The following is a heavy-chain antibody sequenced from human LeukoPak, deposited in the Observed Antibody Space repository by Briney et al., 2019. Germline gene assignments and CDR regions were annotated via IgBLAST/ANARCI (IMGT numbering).Heavy chain of an antibody. CDR1: GGSISSYY. J-gene: IGHJ5*02. D-gene: IGHD6-19*01. CDR2: IYHSGST. V-gene: IGHV4-59*01. CDR3: ARAGVNWFDP. Sequence: PSETLSLTCTVSGGSISSYYWSWLRQPPGKGLEWIGYIYHSGSTNYNPSLKSRVTITVDTSKNQFPLKLSSVTAADTAVYYCARAGVNWFDPWGQGTLVTVSS.